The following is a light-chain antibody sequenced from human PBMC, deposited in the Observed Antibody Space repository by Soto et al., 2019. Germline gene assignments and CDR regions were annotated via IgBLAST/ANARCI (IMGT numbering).Light chain of an antibody. J-gene: IGKJ5*01. CDR2: DAS. CDR3: QQRKNWPPIT. CDR1: QNVDKF. V-gene: IGKV3-11*01. Sequence: EIXLTQSPATLSLSPGETATLSCRASQNVDKFLAWYQQRPGQAPRLLIFDASNRAPGVPVRFSGSGSGTVFTLTIGSLEPEDSAVYFCQQRKNWPPITFGQGTRLEIK.